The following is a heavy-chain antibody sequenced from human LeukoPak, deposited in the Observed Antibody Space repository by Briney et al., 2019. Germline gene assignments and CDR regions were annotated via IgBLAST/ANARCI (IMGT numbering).Heavy chain of an antibody. Sequence: SQTLSLTCAISGDSVSNKNTAWNWIRQSPSKGLEWLGRTYYRSTWYNDYAVSVRGRITVNPDTSKNQFSLHLNSVTPEDTAVYYCARRLTQYDCFDPWGQGILVTVSS. D-gene: IGHD2-2*01. V-gene: IGHV6-1*01. CDR3: ARRLTQYDCFDP. CDR2: TYYRSTWYN. J-gene: IGHJ5*02. CDR1: GDSVSNKNTA.